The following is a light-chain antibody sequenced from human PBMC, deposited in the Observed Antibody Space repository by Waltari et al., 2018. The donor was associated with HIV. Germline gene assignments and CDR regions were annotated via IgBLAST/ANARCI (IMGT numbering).Light chain of an antibody. J-gene: IGLJ2*01. CDR3: AAWTDSLSGVV. V-gene: IGLV1-47*01. CDR2: SNN. CDR1: SSNIGSYY. Sequence: QSVLTQPPSASGTPGQRVTISCSGSSSNIGSYYVYWYQQLPGTAPKLRIYSNNQRPSGVPDRFSGSKSGTSASLAISGLRSEDEADYYCAAWTDSLSGVVFGGGTKLSVL.